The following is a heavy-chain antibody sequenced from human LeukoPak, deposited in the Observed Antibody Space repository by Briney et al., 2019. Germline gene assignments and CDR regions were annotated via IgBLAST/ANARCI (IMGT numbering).Heavy chain of an antibody. CDR3: AKSRVATRRSLGYFDY. CDR1: GFTLHRYW. Sequence: PGWGLRLSCAASGFTLHRYWMHWVRQAPGTGRVWVSLIHSDGSSTIYADSVKGRFTISRDNAKNTLYLQMNSLRGEDTAVYYCAKSRVATRRSLGYFDYWGQGTLVTVST. D-gene: IGHD5-12*01. J-gene: IGHJ4*02. CDR2: IHSDGSST. V-gene: IGHV3-74*01.